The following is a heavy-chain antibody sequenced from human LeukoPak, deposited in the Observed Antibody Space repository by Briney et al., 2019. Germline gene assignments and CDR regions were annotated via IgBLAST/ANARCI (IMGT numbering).Heavy chain of an antibody. J-gene: IGHJ4*02. CDR2: IKQDGSEK. V-gene: IGHV3-7*03. D-gene: IGHD6-13*01. CDR3: AKGPKQLLVGSRGYYFDY. CDR1: RFTFSSYW. Sequence: PGGSLRLSCAASRFTFSSYWMSWVRQAPGKGLEWVANIKQDGSEKYYVDSVKGRFTISRDISKNTLYLQMNSLRAEDTAVYYCAKGPKQLLVGSRGYYFDYWGQGTLVTVSS.